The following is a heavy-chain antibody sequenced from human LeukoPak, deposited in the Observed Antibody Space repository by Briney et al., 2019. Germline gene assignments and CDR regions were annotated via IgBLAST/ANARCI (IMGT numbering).Heavy chain of an antibody. D-gene: IGHD3-10*01. CDR2: INHSGSI. Sequence: SETLSLTCAVYGGSFSGYYWGWIRQPPGKGLEWIGEINHSGSISYNPSLKSRVTISLDTSKNQFSLELSSVTAADTAVYYCAGGDYHGSESYANYWGQGTLVTVSS. CDR1: GGSFSGYY. CDR3: AGGDYHGSESYANY. J-gene: IGHJ4*02. V-gene: IGHV4-34*01.